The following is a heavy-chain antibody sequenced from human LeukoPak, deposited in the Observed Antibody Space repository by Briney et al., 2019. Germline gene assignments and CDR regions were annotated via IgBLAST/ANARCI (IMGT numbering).Heavy chain of an antibody. V-gene: IGHV3-21*01. CDR1: GFAFSSYS. J-gene: IGHJ4*02. Sequence: PGGSLRLSCVVSGFAFSSYSMSWVRQAPGKGLEWVSSISASSNFISYADSVKGRFTISRDNAKKSLYLQMNSVRAEDTAVYYCAWDPGYSSGWFDYWGQGALVTVSS. CDR2: ISASSNFI. CDR3: AWDPGYSSGWFDY. D-gene: IGHD6-19*01.